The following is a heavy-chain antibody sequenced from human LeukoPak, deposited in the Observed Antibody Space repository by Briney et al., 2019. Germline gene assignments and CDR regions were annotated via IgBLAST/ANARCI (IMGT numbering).Heavy chain of an antibody. CDR3: ARRVTSNWFDP. V-gene: IGHV4-59*08. CDR2: MHYSGST. J-gene: IGHJ5*02. Sequence: SETLSLTCTVSGGSINNYYWSWIRQPPGKGLEWIGYMHYSGSTNYNPSLKSRVTTSVDTSKNQFSLRRSSVTAADTAVYYCARRVTSNWFDPWGQGTLVTVSS. CDR1: GGSINNYY. D-gene: IGHD2-21*02.